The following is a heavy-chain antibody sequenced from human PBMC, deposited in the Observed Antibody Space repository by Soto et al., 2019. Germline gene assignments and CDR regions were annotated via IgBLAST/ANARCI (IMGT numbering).Heavy chain of an antibody. CDR2: VYRDGSA. D-gene: IGHD3-22*01. Sequence: SETLSLTCDVSGVSISSGNWWSWVRQPPGKELEWIGEVYRDGSANYHPSLERRVTISVDTAKNQFSLRLSSVTAADTAIYYCARLIYDSRLNYLYFDSWGQGMLVTVSS. J-gene: IGHJ4*02. CDR1: GVSISSGNW. V-gene: IGHV4-4*02. CDR3: ARLIYDSRLNYLYFDS.